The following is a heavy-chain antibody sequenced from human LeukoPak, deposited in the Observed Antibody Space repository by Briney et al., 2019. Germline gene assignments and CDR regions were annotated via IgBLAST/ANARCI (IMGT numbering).Heavy chain of an antibody. CDR3: ARGAYYYED. V-gene: IGHV3-48*01. D-gene: IGHD3-22*01. CDR1: GFTFGSHS. Sequence: GGSLRLSCAASGFTFGSHSMNWVRQAPGKGLEWVSYISSSSSTIYYADSVKGRFTISRDNAKNSLYLQMNSLRAEDAAVYYCARGAYYYEDWGQGTLVTVSS. CDR2: ISSSSSTI. J-gene: IGHJ4*02.